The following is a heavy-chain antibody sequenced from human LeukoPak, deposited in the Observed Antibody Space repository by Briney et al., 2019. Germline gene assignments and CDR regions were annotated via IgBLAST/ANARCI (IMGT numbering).Heavy chain of an antibody. CDR3: ARGNDGSRRGVIPTILLGMDV. D-gene: IGHD3-10*01. CDR2: ISYVGSNK. CDR1: GFSFSSYA. Sequence: PGGSLRPSCAASGFSFSSYAMHWVRQAPGKGLEWVAVISYVGSNKYYADSVKGRFTISRDNSKNTLYLQMNSLRAEDTAVYYRARGNDGSRRGVIPTILLGMDVWGQGTTVTVSS. V-gene: IGHV3-30-3*01. J-gene: IGHJ6*02.